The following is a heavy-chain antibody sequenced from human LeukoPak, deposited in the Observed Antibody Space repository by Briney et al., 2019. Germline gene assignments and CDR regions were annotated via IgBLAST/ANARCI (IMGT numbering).Heavy chain of an antibody. CDR1: GYTFTNYG. J-gene: IGHJ4*02. CDR2: VGAYNGHT. V-gene: IGHV1-18*01. Sequence: ASVKVSCKASGYTFTNYGFTWVRQAPGQGLEWMGWVGAYNGHTIYAPGLQGRVTMTTDTSTSTVFMEPRSLRSDDTAVYCCARGEAKIGYDFWGQGTLVTVSS. D-gene: IGHD5-24*01. CDR3: ARGEAKIGYDF.